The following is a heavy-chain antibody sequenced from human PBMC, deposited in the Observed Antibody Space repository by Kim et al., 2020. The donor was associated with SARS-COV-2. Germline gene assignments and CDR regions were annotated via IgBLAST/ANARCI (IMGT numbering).Heavy chain of an antibody. CDR3: ARLVSGVMGTSYFDY. V-gene: IGHV6-1*01. J-gene: IGHJ4*02. D-gene: IGHD1-7*01. Sequence: SVKSRLTIIPDTSKNQFSLQLNSVIPEDTAVYYCARLVSGVMGTSYFDYWGQGTLVTVSS.